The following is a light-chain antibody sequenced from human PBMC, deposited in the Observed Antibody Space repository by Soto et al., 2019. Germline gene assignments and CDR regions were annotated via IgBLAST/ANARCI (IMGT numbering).Light chain of an antibody. CDR3: QPRGT. CDR1: QSVSSY. Sequence: EIVLTQSPATLSLSPGERATLSCRASQSVSSYLAWYQQKPGQAPRLVIYDASNRATGIPARFSGSGSGTDVTLTISSIEREDFAVYYCQPRGTFGPGTKVDIK. CDR2: DAS. V-gene: IGKV3-11*01. J-gene: IGKJ3*01.